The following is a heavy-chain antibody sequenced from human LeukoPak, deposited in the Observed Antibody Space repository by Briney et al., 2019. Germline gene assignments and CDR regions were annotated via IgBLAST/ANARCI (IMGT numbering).Heavy chain of an antibody. D-gene: IGHD3-10*01. Sequence: SETLSLTCAVSGYSISSGYYWGWIRQPPGKGLEWIGSIYHSGSTYYNPSLKSRVTISVDTSKNQFSLKLSSVTAADTAVYYCASLFRSTVRGVIDHAFDIWGQGTMVTVSS. V-gene: IGHV4-38-2*01. CDR2: IYHSGST. CDR3: ASLFRSTVRGVIDHAFDI. CDR1: GYSISSGYY. J-gene: IGHJ3*02.